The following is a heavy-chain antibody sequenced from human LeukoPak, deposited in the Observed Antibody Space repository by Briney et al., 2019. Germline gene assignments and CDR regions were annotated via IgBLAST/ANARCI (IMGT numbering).Heavy chain of an antibody. V-gene: IGHV4-61*02. CDR1: GGSISSGSYY. J-gene: IGHJ3*02. D-gene: IGHD3-9*01. CDR2: IYTSGST. Sequence: SQTLSLTCIVYGGSISSGSYYWSWIRQPAGKGLEWIGRIYTSGSTNYNPSLKSRVTISVDTSKNQFSLKLSSVTAADTAVYYCARAPWLNILTGYRISAAFDIWGQGTMVTVSS. CDR3: ARAPWLNILTGYRISAAFDI.